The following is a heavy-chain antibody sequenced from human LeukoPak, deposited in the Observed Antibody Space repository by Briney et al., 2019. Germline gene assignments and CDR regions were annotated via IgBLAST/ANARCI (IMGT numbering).Heavy chain of an antibody. V-gene: IGHV1-24*01. CDR1: GYTLTELS. CDR2: FDPEDGET. CDR3: ATGSTYYDFWSGYHHFDY. J-gene: IGHJ4*02. D-gene: IGHD3-3*01. Sequence: RASVKVSCKVSGYTLTELSMHWVRQAPGKGLEWMGGFDPEDGETIYAQKFQGRVTMTEDTSTDTAYMELSSLRSEDTAVYYCATGSTYYDFWSGYHHFDYWGQGTLVTVSS.